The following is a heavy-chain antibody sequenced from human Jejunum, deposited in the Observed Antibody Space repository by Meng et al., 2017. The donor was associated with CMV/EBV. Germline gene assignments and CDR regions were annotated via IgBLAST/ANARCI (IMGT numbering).Heavy chain of an antibody. CDR3: ARGSIFVSFDS. D-gene: IGHD3-3*01. Sequence: RGAGPGRVKPTPTLSLTCSVAVGSIGSGDYYWSWIRQPPGKGLEWIGYIHDTGSTYYNPSLKIRVDISLGTSRNHFSLTLSSVTAEDTAVYFCARGSIFVSFDSWGQGTLVTVSS. V-gene: IGHV4-30-4*08. CDR1: VGSIGSGDYY. CDR2: IHDTGST. J-gene: IGHJ4*02.